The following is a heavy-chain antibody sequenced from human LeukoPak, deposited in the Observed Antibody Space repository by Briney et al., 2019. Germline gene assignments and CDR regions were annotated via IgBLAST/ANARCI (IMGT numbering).Heavy chain of an antibody. Sequence: SETLSLTCTVSGGSISIYYWSWIRQPAGKGLEWIGRIYTSGSTNYDPSLKSRVTMSVDTSKNQFSLKLSSVTAADTAVYYCARDSSFPYYYYGMDVWGQGTTVTVSS. CDR1: GGSISIYY. J-gene: IGHJ6*02. D-gene: IGHD3-16*02. V-gene: IGHV4-4*07. CDR3: ARDSSFPYYYYGMDV. CDR2: IYTSGST.